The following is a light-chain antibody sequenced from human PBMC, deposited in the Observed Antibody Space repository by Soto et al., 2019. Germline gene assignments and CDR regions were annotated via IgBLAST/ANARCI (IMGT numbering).Light chain of an antibody. V-gene: IGKV3-20*01. CDR3: QQYGSSPIT. CDR1: QSIRRSY. CDR2: GAS. J-gene: IGKJ5*01. Sequence: EVVLTQSPGTLSLSPGERATLSCRASQSIRRSYLAWYQEKPDQAPRLLIYGASYRATGIPDRFSGSGSGTDFTLTINSLEPADLAVYFCQQYGSSPITFGRGTRLESK.